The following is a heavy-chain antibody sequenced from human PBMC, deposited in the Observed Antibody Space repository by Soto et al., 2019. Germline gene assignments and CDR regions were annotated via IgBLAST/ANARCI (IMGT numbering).Heavy chain of an antibody. CDR2: ISSSSGTI. CDR3: ARNSQWLLVDY. Sequence: GGSLRLSCAASGFTFSRNSMNWVRQAPGKGLEWVSYISSSSGTIYYADSVKGRFTISRDNAKNSLSLQMNSLRDEDTAVYYCARNSQWLLVDYWGQGTLVTVSS. J-gene: IGHJ4*02. V-gene: IGHV3-48*02. CDR1: GFTFSRNS. D-gene: IGHD6-19*01.